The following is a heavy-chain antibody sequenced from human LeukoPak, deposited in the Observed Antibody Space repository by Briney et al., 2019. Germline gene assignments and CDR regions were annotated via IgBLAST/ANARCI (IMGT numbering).Heavy chain of an antibody. CDR1: GYTFNNYG. D-gene: IGHD2-15*01. CDR3: ARDEKRYCSGGSCPAYFDY. V-gene: IGHV1-18*01. Sequence: ASVKVSFKASGYTFNNYGISWVRQAPAQGLEWMAWISAYNGNTNYALTLRGRVTMTTDTSTSTAYMELRSLRSDDTAVYYCARDEKRYCSGGSCPAYFDYWGQGTLVTVSS. J-gene: IGHJ4*02. CDR2: ISAYNGNT.